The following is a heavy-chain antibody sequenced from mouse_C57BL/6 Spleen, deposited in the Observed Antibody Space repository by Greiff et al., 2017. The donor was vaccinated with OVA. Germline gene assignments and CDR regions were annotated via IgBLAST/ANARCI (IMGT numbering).Heavy chain of an antibody. D-gene: IGHD1-1*01. CDR3: ARFTTVVGGGGYFDY. Sequence: QVQLQQSGAELARPGASVKLSCKASGYTFTSYGISWVKQRTGQGLEWIGEIYPRSGNTYYNEKFKGKATLTADKSSSTAYMQLSSLTSEDSAVYFCARFTTVVGGGGYFDYWGQGTTLTVSS. V-gene: IGHV1-81*01. J-gene: IGHJ2*01. CDR2: IYPRSGNT. CDR1: GYTFTSYG.